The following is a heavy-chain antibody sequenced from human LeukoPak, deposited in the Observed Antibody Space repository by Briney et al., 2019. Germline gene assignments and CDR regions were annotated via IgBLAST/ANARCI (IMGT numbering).Heavy chain of an antibody. D-gene: IGHD1-26*01. CDR2: INEDGSTT. Sequence: GGSLRLSCAASGFTFSSNWMHWVRQAPGKGLVWVSRINEDGSTTNYADSVKGRSTIFRDNAENTLYLQMNSLRAEDTAVYYCVRDLGGRSGHWGQGTLVTVSS. CDR3: VRDLGGRSGH. V-gene: IGHV3-74*01. J-gene: IGHJ4*02. CDR1: GFTFSSNW.